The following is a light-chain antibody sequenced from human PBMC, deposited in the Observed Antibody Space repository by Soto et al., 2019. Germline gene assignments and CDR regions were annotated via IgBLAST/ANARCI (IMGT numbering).Light chain of an antibody. CDR2: GAS. CDR1: QSVSSY. Sequence: EIVLTQSPASLSLSPGERATLSCRASQSVSSYLAWYQQKPGQAPRLLIYGASSRATGIPARFSGSGSGTDFTLTISSLQSEDFAVYYCQHYNYWPPKTFGQGTKVDI. J-gene: IGKJ1*01. CDR3: QHYNYWPPKT. V-gene: IGKV3-15*01.